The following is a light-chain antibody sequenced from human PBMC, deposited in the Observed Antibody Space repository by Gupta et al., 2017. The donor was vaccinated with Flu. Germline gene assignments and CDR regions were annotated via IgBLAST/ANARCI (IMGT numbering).Light chain of an antibody. J-gene: IGKJ2*02. CDR2: EVS. Sequence: PVTLGQPASISCRSSQSLVYKNGITYLTWFQQRPGQSPRRLIYEVSNRDSGVPDRFSGSGSGTDFTLKISRVEAEDVGVYYCRRGTHPWTFGQGTRMEI. V-gene: IGKV2-30*01. CDR1: QSLVYKNGITY. CDR3: RRGTHPWT.